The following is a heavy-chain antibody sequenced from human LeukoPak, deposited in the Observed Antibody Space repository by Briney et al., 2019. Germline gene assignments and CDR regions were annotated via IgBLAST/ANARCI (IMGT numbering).Heavy chain of an antibody. V-gene: IGHV4-4*09. CDR3: ARRNYDFWSGYYLDY. CDR2: IYTSGST. J-gene: IGHJ4*02. D-gene: IGHD3-3*01. CDR1: GGSISSYY. Sequence: SETLSLTCTVSGGSISSYYWSWIRQPPGKGLEWIGYIYTSGSTNYNPSLKSRVTISVDTSKNQFSLKLSPVTAADTAVYYCARRNYDFWSGYYLDYWGQGTLVTVSS.